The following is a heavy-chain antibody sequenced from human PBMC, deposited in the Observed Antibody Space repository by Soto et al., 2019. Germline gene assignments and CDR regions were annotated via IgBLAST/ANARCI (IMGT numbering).Heavy chain of an antibody. Sequence: SVKVSCKASGGTFSSYTISWVRQAPGQGLEWMGRIIPILGIANYAQKFQGRVTITADKSTSTAYMELSSLRSEDTAVYYCARGGVFFFAAPTNPFDYWGQGTLVTVSS. CDR3: ARGGVFFFAAPTNPFDY. J-gene: IGHJ4*02. D-gene: IGHD3-10*01. CDR2: IIPILGIA. CDR1: GGTFSSYT. V-gene: IGHV1-69*02.